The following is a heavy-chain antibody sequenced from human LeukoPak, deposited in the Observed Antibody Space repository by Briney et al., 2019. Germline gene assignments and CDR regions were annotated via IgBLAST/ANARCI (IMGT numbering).Heavy chain of an antibody. J-gene: IGHJ5*02. CDR1: GFTFSSYD. V-gene: IGHV3-33*01. D-gene: IGHD3-22*01. CDR2: IWYDGSNK. CDR3: AREGNYYDSSGSYTWFDP. Sequence: GGSLRLSCAASGFTFSSYDMHWVRQAPGKGLEWVAVIWYDGSNKYYADSVKGRFTISRDNSKNTLYLQMNSLRAEDTAVYYCAREGNYYDSSGSYTWFDPWGQGTLVTVSS.